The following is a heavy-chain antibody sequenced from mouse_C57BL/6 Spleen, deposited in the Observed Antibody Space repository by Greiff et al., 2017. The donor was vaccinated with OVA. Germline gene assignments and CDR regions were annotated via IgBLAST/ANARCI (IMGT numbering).Heavy chain of an antibody. V-gene: IGHV1-15*01. D-gene: IGHD1-1*02. CDR2: IDPETGGT. CDR1: GYTFTDYE. J-gene: IGHJ2*01. Sequence: QVQLQQSGAELVRPGASVTLSCKASGYTFTDYEMHWVKQTPVHGLEWIGAIDPETGGTAYNQKFKGKATLTADKSSSTAYMELRSLTSEDSAVYYCTRSGSLDYWGQGTTLTVSS. CDR3: TRSGSLDY.